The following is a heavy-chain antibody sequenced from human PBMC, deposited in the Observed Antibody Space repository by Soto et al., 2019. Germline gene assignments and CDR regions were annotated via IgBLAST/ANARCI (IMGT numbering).Heavy chain of an antibody. V-gene: IGHV3-30-3*01. Sequence: LRLSFAASGFTFSNYAMHWVRQAPGNGLEWVALISYDGSNKYYSDSVKDRFTISRDNSKNTLYLEMNSLSVEDTAVYFCATHVPNRGYHYGHPFDYWRPRTMLTV. J-gene: IGHJ4*02. CDR3: ATHVPNRGYHYGHPFDY. D-gene: IGHD3-22*01. CDR1: GFTFSNYA. CDR2: ISYDGSNK.